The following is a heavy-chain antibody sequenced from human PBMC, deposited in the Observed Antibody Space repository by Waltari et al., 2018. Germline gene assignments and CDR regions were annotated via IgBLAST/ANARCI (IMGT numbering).Heavy chain of an antibody. CDR3: ARDESYGNSWYWNY. V-gene: IGHV1-46*01. CDR2: INPSGDSK. CDR1: GYIFTNHW. J-gene: IGHJ4*02. Sequence: QVQLVQSGAEVKKPGASVTVSCKAYGYIFTNHWMHWVRQAPGQGLEWMGVINPSGDSKSYAQNFQGRFTMTRDTSTSTLYMELSSLRSEDTAVYYCARDESYGNSWYWNYWGQGTLVTVSS. D-gene: IGHD6-13*01.